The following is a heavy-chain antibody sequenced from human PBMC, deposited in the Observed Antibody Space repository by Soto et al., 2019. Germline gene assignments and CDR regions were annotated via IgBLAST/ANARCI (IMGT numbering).Heavy chain of an antibody. J-gene: IGHJ6*04. CDR3: ATSGECGGDCYVYRMDV. D-gene: IGHD2-21*02. V-gene: IGHV1-69*01. CDR1: GGSFNSFA. Sequence: VQLVQSGAEVKKPGSSVKVSCKASGGSFNSFAISWVRQAPGQGLEWMGGIIPIFGAASYGQRIQGRVTITADESTSTAFMELSSLRSEDTAVYYCATSGECGGDCYVYRMDVWGKGTTVTVSS. CDR2: IIPIFGAA.